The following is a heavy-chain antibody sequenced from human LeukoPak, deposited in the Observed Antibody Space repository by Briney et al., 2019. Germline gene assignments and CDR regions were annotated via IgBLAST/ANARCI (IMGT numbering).Heavy chain of an antibody. CDR1: GFIFSNYA. Sequence: GGSLRLSCAASGFIFSNYAMHWVRQAPDKGLEWVALISYDGSDKYHADSVKGRFTTSRDNSKNTLYLQVNSLRAEDTAVYYCATDSAAAGVLDYWGQGTLVTVSS. D-gene: IGHD6-13*01. CDR2: ISYDGSDK. J-gene: IGHJ4*02. CDR3: ATDSAAAGVLDY. V-gene: IGHV3-30*03.